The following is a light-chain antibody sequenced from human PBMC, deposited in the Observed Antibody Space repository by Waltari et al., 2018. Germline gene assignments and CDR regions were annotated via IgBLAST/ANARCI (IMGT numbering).Light chain of an antibody. Sequence: QSPLTQPSSVARSPRQSFPIPCIRTISDGGGSNFVLCYQQQPGKAPKLMIYEVSKRPSGVSNRCSGSKSGDTASLTISGLQAEDEADYYCSSYTSSSTPVVFGGGTKLTVL. CDR3: SSYTSSSTPVV. CDR1: ISDGGGSNF. CDR2: EVS. J-gene: IGLJ2*01. V-gene: IGLV2-14*01.